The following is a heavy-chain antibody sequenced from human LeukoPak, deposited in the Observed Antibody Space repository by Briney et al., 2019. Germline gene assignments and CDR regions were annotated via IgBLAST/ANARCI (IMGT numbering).Heavy chain of an antibody. V-gene: IGHV1-18*01. CDR1: GYTFTSYG. CDR3: ARDQDSSSWYGPWLTDSTGGYFDY. CDR2: ISAYNGNT. Sequence: ASVKVSCKASGYTFTSYGIGWVRQAPGQGLEWMGWISAYNGNTNYAQKLQGRVTMTTDTSTSTAYMELRSLRSDDTAVYYCARDQDSSSWYGPWLTDSTGGYFDYWGQGTLVTVSS. D-gene: IGHD6-13*01. J-gene: IGHJ4*02.